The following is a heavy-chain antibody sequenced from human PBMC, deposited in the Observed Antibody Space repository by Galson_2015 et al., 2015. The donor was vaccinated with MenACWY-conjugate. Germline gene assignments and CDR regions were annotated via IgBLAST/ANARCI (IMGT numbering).Heavy chain of an antibody. CDR2: ISAYNGNT. Sequence: QSGAEVKKPGASVKVSCKPSGYTFTSYGISWVRQAPGQGLEWMGWISAYNGNTHYAQNLQGRVTMTTGTSTSAAYMELRSLRSDDTAVYYCARGGGLYYYDMSGYYAYWGQGTLVTVSS. D-gene: IGHD3-22*01. V-gene: IGHV1-18*01. CDR1: GYTFTSYG. CDR3: ARGGGLYYYDMSGYYAY. J-gene: IGHJ4*02.